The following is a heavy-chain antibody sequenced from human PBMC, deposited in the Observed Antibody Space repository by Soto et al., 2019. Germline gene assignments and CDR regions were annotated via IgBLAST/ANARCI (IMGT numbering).Heavy chain of an antibody. Sequence: PGESLKISCKGSGYAFINFWIGWVRQMPGKGLEWIGIIYPTNSETRYSPSFQGQVTMSVDKSTATAYLQWSSLKASDTGIYYCARPGGSGTYYKFDYWGQGTPVTVSP. D-gene: IGHD3-10*01. J-gene: IGHJ4*02. CDR3: ARPGGSGTYYKFDY. CDR1: GYAFINFW. CDR2: IYPTNSET. V-gene: IGHV5-51*01.